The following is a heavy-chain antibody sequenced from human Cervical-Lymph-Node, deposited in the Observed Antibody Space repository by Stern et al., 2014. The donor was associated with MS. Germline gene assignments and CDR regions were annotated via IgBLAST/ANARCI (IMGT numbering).Heavy chain of an antibody. CDR1: NDSINSCNYY. Sequence: QLQLQESGPGLVKPSQTLSLTCTVSNDSINSCNYYWRWIRQHPGQGLEWIVYIYFSRTTNYNPSLKTRVPISIDASKNQSSLRLSTVTPAETARYNCAKTPGYCSGASCYTYAFDVWGQGTLVTVSS. D-gene: IGHD2-2*02. J-gene: IGHJ3*01. CDR2: IYFSRTT. V-gene: IGHV4-31*03. CDR3: AKTPGYCSGASCYTYAFDV.